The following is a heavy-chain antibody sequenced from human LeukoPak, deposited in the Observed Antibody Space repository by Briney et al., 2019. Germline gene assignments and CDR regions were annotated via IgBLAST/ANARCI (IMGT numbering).Heavy chain of an antibody. Sequence: ASVKVSCKTSGYTFTDYGISWVRQAPGQGLEWMGWISTYNGNTNYAQNLQGRVSMATDTSTSTAYMELRSLRPDDTAVYHCAARSGTYPYYFDYWGQGTLVTVSS. D-gene: IGHD3-10*01. CDR2: ISTYNGNT. CDR3: AARSGTYPYYFDY. CDR1: GYTFTDYG. J-gene: IGHJ4*02. V-gene: IGHV1-18*04.